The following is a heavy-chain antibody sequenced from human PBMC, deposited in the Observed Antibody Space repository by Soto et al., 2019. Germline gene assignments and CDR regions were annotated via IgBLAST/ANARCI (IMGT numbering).Heavy chain of an antibody. D-gene: IGHD1-26*01. CDR3: ARARIVGATSPLVS. CDR2: VNSVGTST. CDR1: GFTFSSYW. V-gene: IGHV3-74*01. Sequence: GGSLRLSCAASGFTFSSYWMHWVRQAPGKGLVWVSRVNSVGTSTTYADSVKGRFTISRDNAKNSLYLQMNSLRAEDTAVYYCARARIVGATSPLVSWGQGTLVTVSS. J-gene: IGHJ4*02.